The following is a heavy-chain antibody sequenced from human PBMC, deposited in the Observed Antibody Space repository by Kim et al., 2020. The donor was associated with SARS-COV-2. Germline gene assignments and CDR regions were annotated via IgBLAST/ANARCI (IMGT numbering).Heavy chain of an antibody. D-gene: IGHD6-13*01. V-gene: IGHV4-59*13. CDR3: ARETGIAAAGRSWFDP. CDR1: GGSISSYY. J-gene: IGHJ5*02. CDR2: IYYSGST. Sequence: SETLSLTCTVSGGSISSYYWSWIRQPPGKGLEWIGYIYYSGSTNYNPSLKSRVTISVDTSKNQFSLKLSSVTAADTAVYYCARETGIAAAGRSWFDPWGQGTLVTVSS.